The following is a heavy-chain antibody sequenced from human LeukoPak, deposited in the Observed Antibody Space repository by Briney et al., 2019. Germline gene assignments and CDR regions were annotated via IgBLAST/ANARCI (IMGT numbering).Heavy chain of an antibody. CDR1: GGTFSSYA. J-gene: IGHJ6*02. Sequence: ASVKVSCKASGGTFSSYAISWVRQAPGLGLEWMGRIIPILGIANYAQKFQGRVTITADKSTSTAYMELSSLRSEDTAVYYCARDSGGEGSSWYIPSTEYYYYYGMDVWGQGTTVTVSS. CDR2: IIPILGIA. V-gene: IGHV1-69*04. D-gene: IGHD6-13*01. CDR3: ARDSGGEGSSWYIPSTEYYYYYGMDV.